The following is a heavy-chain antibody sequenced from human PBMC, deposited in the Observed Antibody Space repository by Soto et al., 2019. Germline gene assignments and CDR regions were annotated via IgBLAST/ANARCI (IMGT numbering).Heavy chain of an antibody. CDR1: GYTFTSYY. J-gene: IGHJ4*02. CDR3: AREGGSPYYYDSSGPPADLDY. V-gene: IGHV1-46*01. D-gene: IGHD3-22*01. CDR2: INPSGGST. Sequence: ASVKVSCKASGYTFTSYYMHWVRQAPGQGLEWMGIINPSGGSTSYAQKFQGRVTMTRDTSTSTVYMELGSLRSEDTAVYYCAREGGSPYYYDSSGPPADLDYWGQGTLVTVSS.